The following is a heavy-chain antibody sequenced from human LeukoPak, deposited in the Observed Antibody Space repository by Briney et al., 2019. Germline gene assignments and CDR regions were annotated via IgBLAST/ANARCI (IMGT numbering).Heavy chain of an antibody. D-gene: IGHD3-16*01. CDR3: VRGSTLRHYQY. J-gene: IGHJ4*02. CDR2: IYYSGST. V-gene: IGHV4-39*01. Sequence: PSETLSLTCTVSGGSISSSTYYWGWIRRPPGKGLEWIGSIYYSGSTYYNPSLKSRVTVFVDTSKNQFSLNLSSVTAADTAVYYCVRGSTLRHYQYWGQGTLVTVSS. CDR1: GGSISSSTYY.